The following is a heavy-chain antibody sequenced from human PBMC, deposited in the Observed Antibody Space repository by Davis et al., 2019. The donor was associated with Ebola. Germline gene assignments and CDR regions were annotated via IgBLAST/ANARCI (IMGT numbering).Heavy chain of an antibody. CDR2: IYHSGNT. V-gene: IGHV4-59*01. J-gene: IGHJ4*02. CDR1: GGSITSYY. D-gene: IGHD7-27*01. CDR3: ATEGLLIATLGN. Sequence: SETLSLTCTVSGGSITSYYWTWIRQRPGKRLEWIGYIYHSGNTNYNPSLENRVTISIDASKTKLYLKLSSVTAADTAVYYCATEGLLIATLGNWGQGTLVTVSS.